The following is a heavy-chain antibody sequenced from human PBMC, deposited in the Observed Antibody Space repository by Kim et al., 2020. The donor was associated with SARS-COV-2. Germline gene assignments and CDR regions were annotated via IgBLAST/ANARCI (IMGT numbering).Heavy chain of an antibody. D-gene: IGHD6-13*01. V-gene: IGHV3-43*01. J-gene: IGHJ4*02. CDR3: ASALSIAAAGTLAY. Sequence: ADSVKGRFTISRDNSKNSLYLQMNSLRTEDTALYYCASALSIAAAGTLAYWGQGTLVTVSS.